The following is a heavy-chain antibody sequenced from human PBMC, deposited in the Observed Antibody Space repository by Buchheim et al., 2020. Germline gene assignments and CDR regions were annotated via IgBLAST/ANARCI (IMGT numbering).Heavy chain of an antibody. CDR1: GGSFSGYY. CDR3: ARELGYCSGDNCYGGSFEY. CDR2: INHSGST. Sequence: QVQLQQWGAGLLKPSETLSLTCAVYGGSFSGYYWSWIRQSPGKGLEWIGEINHSGSTNYNPSPKSRITISGDTSKNHFSLKLSSVTAADTALYYCARELGYCSGDNCYGGSFEYWGPGTL. D-gene: IGHD2-15*01. V-gene: IGHV4-34*01. J-gene: IGHJ4*02.